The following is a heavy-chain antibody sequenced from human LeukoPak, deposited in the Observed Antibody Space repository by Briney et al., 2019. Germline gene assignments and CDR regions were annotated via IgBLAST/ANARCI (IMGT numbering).Heavy chain of an antibody. CDR3: ARDHRVKSRFGELLYFDY. Sequence: PSETLSLTCTVSGGSISSYYWSWIRQPPGKGLEWIGSIYYSGRTYYNPSLKSRVTISVDTSKNQFSLKLSSVTAADTAVYYCARDHRVKSRFGELLYFDYWGQGTLVTVSS. J-gene: IGHJ4*02. CDR1: GGSISSYY. CDR2: IYYSGRT. V-gene: IGHV4-59*12. D-gene: IGHD3-10*01.